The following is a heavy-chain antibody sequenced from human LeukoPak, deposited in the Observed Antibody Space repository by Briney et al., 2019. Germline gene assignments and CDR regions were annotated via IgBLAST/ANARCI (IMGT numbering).Heavy chain of an antibody. Sequence: GGSLRLSCAASGFTFSSYGMHWVRQAPGKGLEWVAFIRYDGSNKYYADSVKGRFTTSRDNAKNSLYLQMNGLRADDSAMYYCARDAVPSAIGYYFDYWGQGTLVSVSS. CDR1: GFTFSSYG. J-gene: IGHJ4*02. D-gene: IGHD2-2*02. CDR2: IRYDGSNK. V-gene: IGHV3-30*02. CDR3: ARDAVPSAIGYYFDY.